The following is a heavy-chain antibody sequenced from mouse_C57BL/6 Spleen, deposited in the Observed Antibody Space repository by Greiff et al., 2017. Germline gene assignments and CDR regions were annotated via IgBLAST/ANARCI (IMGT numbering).Heavy chain of an antibody. J-gene: IGHJ4*01. CDR3: ARRSYYYGSSYAMDY. V-gene: IGHV1-80*01. D-gene: IGHD1-1*01. CDR1: GYAFSSYW. CDR2: IYPGDGDT. Sequence: VQLQQSGAELVKPGASVKISCKASGYAFSSYWMNWVQQRPGKGLEWIGQIYPGDGDTNYNGKFKGQATLTADKSASTAYVQLSSLTSEDSAVYFCARRSYYYGSSYAMDYWGQGTSVTVSS.